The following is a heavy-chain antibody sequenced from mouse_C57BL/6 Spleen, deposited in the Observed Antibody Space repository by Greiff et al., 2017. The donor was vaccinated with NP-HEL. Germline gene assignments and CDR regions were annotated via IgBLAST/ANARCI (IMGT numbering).Heavy chain of an antibody. V-gene: IGHV2-9-1*01. CDR2: IWTGGGT. CDR3: ARGLGYGSSYEGYFDV. CDR1: GFSLTSYA. D-gene: IGHD1-1*01. Sequence: QVQLKESGPGLVAPSQSLFITCTVSGFSLTSYAISWVRQPPGKGLEWLGVIWTGGGTNYNSALKSRLSISKDNSKSQVFLKMNSLQTDDTARYYCARGLGYGSSYEGYFDVWGTGTTVTVSS. J-gene: IGHJ1*03.